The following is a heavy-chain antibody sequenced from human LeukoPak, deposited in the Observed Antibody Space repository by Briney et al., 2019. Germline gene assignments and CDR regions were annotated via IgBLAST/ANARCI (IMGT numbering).Heavy chain of an antibody. J-gene: IGHJ3*02. V-gene: IGHV1-46*03. CDR2: INPSGGST. CDR3: ARGRLWEVLDAFDM. CDR1: GYTLTGYY. D-gene: IGHD1-26*01. Sequence: ASVKVSCKASGYTLTGYYMHWVRQAPGQGLEWMGIINPSGGSTTYAQKFHGRVTMTRDTSTSTVYMELSNLRSEDTAVYYCARGRLWEVLDAFDMWGQETMVTVSS.